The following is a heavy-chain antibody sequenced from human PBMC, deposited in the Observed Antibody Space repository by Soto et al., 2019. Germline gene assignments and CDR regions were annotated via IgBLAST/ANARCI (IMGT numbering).Heavy chain of an antibody. J-gene: IGHJ4*02. D-gene: IGHD3-10*01. Sequence: SVKVSCKASGGAFRNSVISWVRQAPGQGLEWMGGNIPTFGTTHYAQKFQGRVTIIADESTSTVYMELANLRSDYTAVYYCARAPLLVGETIYENYFDYWGQGTLVTVSS. CDR2: NIPTFGTT. V-gene: IGHV1-69*13. CDR1: GGAFRNSV. CDR3: ARAPLLVGETIYENYFDY.